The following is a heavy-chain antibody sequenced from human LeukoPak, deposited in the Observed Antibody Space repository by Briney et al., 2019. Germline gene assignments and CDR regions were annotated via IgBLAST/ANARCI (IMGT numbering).Heavy chain of an antibody. V-gene: IGHV1-18*01. D-gene: IGHD5-12*01. CDR1: GYTFTSYG. J-gene: IGHJ6*02. CDR3: ARIRGYSGYDWEYYGMVV. CDR2: ISAYNGNT. Sequence: ASVKVSCKASGYTFTSYGISWVRQAPGQGLEWMGWISAYNGNTNYAQKLQGRVTMTTDTSTSTAYMELRSLRSDDTAVYYCARIRGYSGYDWEYYGMVVWGQGTTVTVSS.